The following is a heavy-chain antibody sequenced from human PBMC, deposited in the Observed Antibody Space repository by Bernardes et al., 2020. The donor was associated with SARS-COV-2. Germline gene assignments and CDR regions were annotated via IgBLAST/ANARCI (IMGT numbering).Heavy chain of an antibody. CDR1: GFTLNNFG. D-gene: IGHD2-8*02. V-gene: IGHV3-30*18. Sequence: GGSLRLSCAASGFTLNNFGIHWIRQAPGKGLEWVSLISYEGSKEFYADFVRGRFTISRDNSKIAVYLQMNSLGPEDTAVYYCAKRKQIFHLSGWDGGMDVCGQRTTGPVS. CDR3: AKRKQIFHLSGWDGGMDV. J-gene: IGHJ6*02. CDR2: ISYEGSKE.